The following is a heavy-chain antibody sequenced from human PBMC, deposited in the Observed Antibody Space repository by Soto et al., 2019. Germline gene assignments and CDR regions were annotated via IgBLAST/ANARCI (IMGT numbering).Heavy chain of an antibody. CDR1: GLTFSTYA. Sequence: EVQLLESGGGLVQPGGSLRLSCAASGLTFSTYAMTWVRQAPGMGLEWVSGISGSGGSTYYADSVKGRFTISRDNSKNTLYLQMNSLRAEDTAVYYCAKRPLATVFGVAGNRFDPWGQGTLVTVSS. V-gene: IGHV3-23*01. CDR3: AKRPLATVFGVAGNRFDP. D-gene: IGHD3-3*01. J-gene: IGHJ5*02. CDR2: ISGSGGST.